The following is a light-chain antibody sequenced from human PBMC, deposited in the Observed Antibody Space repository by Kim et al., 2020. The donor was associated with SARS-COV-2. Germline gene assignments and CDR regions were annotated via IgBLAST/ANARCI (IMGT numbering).Light chain of an antibody. CDR2: DVS. V-gene: IGLV2-14*03. CDR3: RSYTSSSTWV. Sequence: GQSITLSCTGTSRYVGDYIYCSWYQQHPGKAPELMIYDVSNRPSGVSNRFSGSKSGNTASLTICGLQAEDEADYYCRSYTSSSTWVFGGATQLTVL. J-gene: IGLJ3*02. CDR1: SRYVGDYIY.